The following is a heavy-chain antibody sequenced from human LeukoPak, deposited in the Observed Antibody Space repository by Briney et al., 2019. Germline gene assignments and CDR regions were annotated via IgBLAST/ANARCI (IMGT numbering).Heavy chain of an antibody. D-gene: IGHD2-8*01. CDR1: GFIFNNYA. CDR2: ISSSGAGT. V-gene: IGHV3-23*01. Sequence: PGGSLRLSCVASGFIFNNYAMSWVRQAPGKGLEWVSAISSSGAGTYYADSVKGRFTISRDSSKNTLYLQMNSLRAEDTAVYYCAKNGVPTKYYFDYWGQGTLVTVSS. J-gene: IGHJ4*02. CDR3: AKNGVPTKYYFDY.